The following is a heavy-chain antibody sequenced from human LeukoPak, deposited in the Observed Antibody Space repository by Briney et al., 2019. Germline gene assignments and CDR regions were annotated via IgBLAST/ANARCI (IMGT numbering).Heavy chain of an antibody. J-gene: IGHJ4*02. CDR2: ISSSSDYI. D-gene: IGHD3-10*01. V-gene: IGHV3-21*01. Sequence: RGSLRLSCAASGFTFSSYSMNWVSQAPGKGLEWVSSISSSSDYIYYADSVKGRFTISRDNAKNSLYLQMNSLRAEDTAVYYCARGSGSGSYYPRFDYWGQGTLVSVSS. CDR1: GFTFSSYS. CDR3: ARGSGSGSYYPRFDY.